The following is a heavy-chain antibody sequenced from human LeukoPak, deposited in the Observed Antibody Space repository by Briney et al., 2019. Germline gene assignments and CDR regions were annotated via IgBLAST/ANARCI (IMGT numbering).Heavy chain of an antibody. Sequence: GGSLRLSCAASGFTFSSYSMNWVRQAPGKGLVWVSVIYSGGTTYYADSVKGRFTISRDNSKNTLYLQMNSLRAEDTAVYYCARDGVRGPDWGQGTLVTVSS. CDR2: IYSGGTT. CDR3: ARDGVRGPD. V-gene: IGHV3-53*01. D-gene: IGHD6-6*01. J-gene: IGHJ4*02. CDR1: GFTFSSYS.